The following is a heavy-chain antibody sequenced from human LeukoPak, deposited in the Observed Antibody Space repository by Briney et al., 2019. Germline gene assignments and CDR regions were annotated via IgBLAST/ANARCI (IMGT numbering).Heavy chain of an antibody. D-gene: IGHD5-24*01. CDR3: ARALLVRNGYNYAPNYFDY. CDR1: GLTVNSNY. J-gene: IGHJ4*02. V-gene: IGHV3-53*01. Sequence: GGSLRLSCAASGLTVNSNYMNWVRQAPGKGLQWVSVIYSGGTTYYADSVKGRFTISRDNSKNTLYLQMNSLRAEDTAVYYCARALLVRNGYNYAPNYFDYWGQGTLVTVSS. CDR2: IYSGGTT.